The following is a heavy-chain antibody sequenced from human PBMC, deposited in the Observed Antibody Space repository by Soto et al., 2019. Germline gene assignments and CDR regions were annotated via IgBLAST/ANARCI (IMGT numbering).Heavy chain of an antibody. V-gene: IGHV3-23*01. CDR2: ISGSGGNT. CDR3: ARLAGYGGFPSSDDFDV. J-gene: IGHJ3*01. CDR1: GFTFDSHG. D-gene: IGHD5-12*01. Sequence: GGSLRLSCAASGFTFDSHGMSWVRQTPEKGLEWVSGISGSGGNTYYAGSVRGRFTISRDNSKNTMYLQVNSLTAGDSALYHFARLAGYGGFPSSDDFDVRGPGTMFTASS.